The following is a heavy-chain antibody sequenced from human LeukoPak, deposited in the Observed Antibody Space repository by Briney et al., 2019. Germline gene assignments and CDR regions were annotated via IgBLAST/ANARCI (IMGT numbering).Heavy chain of an antibody. J-gene: IGHJ5*02. Sequence: SETLSPTCAVSGYSICSGYYWGWIRQPPGKGLEWIGSIYHSGSTYYNPSLKSRVTISVDTSKNQFSLKLSSVTAADTAVYYCARCLGANTPPYNWFDPWGQGTLVTVSS. V-gene: IGHV4-38-2*01. CDR1: GYSICSGYY. CDR3: ARCLGANTPPYNWFDP. D-gene: IGHD1-26*01. CDR2: IYHSGST.